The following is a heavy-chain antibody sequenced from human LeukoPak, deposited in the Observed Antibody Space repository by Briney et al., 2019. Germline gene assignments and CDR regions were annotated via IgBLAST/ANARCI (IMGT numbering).Heavy chain of an antibody. CDR1: GYTFTGYY. J-gene: IGHJ4*02. Sequence: ASVKVSCKAPGYTFTGYYMHWVRQAPGQGLEWMGWINPNSGGTNYAQKFQGRVTMTRDTSISTAYMELSRLRSDDTAVYYRARTWFGELLVVDYWGQGTLVTVSS. V-gene: IGHV1-2*02. CDR2: INPNSGGT. CDR3: ARTWFGELLVVDY. D-gene: IGHD3-10*01.